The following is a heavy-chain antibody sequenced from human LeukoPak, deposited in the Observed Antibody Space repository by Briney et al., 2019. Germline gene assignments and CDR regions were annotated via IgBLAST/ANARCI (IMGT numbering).Heavy chain of an antibody. V-gene: IGHV4-59*01. D-gene: IGHD6-6*01. CDR2: IYYSGST. CDR3: ARVLGSSKYYFDY. J-gene: IGHJ4*02. Sequence: PSETLSLTCTVSGGSINSYYWSWIRQPPGKGLEWIGYIYYSGSTNYNPSLKSRVTISVDTSKNQFSLKLSSVTAADTAVYYCARVLGSSKYYFDYWGQGTLVTVSS. CDR1: GGSINSYY.